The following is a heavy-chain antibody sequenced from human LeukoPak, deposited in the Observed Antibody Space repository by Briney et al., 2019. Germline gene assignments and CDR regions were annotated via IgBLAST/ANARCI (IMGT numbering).Heavy chain of an antibody. CDR1: GYTFSSYG. V-gene: IGHV1-18*01. CDR2: ISAYNGNT. CDR3: ATDRFLNAFDI. Sequence: ASVTVSCKASGYTFSSYGISWVRQAPGQGLEWMGWISAYNGNTNYAQNLQGRVTMTTDTSTSTAYMELRSLRSDDTAVYYCATDRFLNAFDIWGQGTMVTVSS. J-gene: IGHJ3*02. D-gene: IGHD3-3*01.